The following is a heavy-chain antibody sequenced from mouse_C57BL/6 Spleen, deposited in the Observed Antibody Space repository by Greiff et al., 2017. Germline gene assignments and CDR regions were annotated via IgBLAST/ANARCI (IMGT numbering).Heavy chain of an antibody. D-gene: IGHD2-4*01. CDR3: ARADDYDGYWYFDV. J-gene: IGHJ1*03. CDR2: IYPGDGDT. CDR1: GYAFSSYW. Sequence: QVQLQQSGAELVKPGASVKISCKASGYAFSSYWMNWVKQRPGKGLEWIGQIYPGDGDTNYNEKFKGKATLTADKSSSTAYMQLSSLSSEDSAVYFCARADDYDGYWYFDVWGTGTTVTVSS. V-gene: IGHV1-80*01.